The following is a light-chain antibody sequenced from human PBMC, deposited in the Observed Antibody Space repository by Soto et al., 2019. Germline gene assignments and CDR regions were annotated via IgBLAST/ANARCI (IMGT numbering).Light chain of an antibody. CDR2: GES. J-gene: IGKJ1*01. CDR1: QSISRY. CDR3: QKYGSSPPT. Sequence: LVLTQSPGTLSLSPGDSTTLSCRASQSISRYLAWYQQKPCQGPRLLIYGESSRATGAPDRFSGSGSGTDLTLTINRLEPEDFALYYCQKYGSSPPTFGQGTKVDIK. V-gene: IGKV3-20*01.